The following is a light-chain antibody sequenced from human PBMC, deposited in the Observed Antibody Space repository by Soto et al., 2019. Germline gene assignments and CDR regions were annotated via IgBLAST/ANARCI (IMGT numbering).Light chain of an antibody. Sequence: DIQMTQSPSSLSASVGDRVTITCRASQSISSYLNWYQQKPGKAPKLLIYAASSLQSGVPSRFSGSGSRTDFTLTISSLQPEYFATYYCQQSYSTPWTFGQGTKVEI. CDR1: QSISSY. CDR2: AAS. V-gene: IGKV1-39*01. CDR3: QQSYSTPWT. J-gene: IGKJ1*01.